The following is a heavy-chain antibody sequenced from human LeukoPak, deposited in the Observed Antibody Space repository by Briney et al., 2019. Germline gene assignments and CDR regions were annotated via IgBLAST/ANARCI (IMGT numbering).Heavy chain of an antibody. CDR3: ARVYNDYATTDY. CDR2: INYSGST. J-gene: IGHJ4*02. Sequence: PSGTLSLTCAAYGGSFSGHYWGCIREPPGKGLEWIWEINYSGSTNYNPSLKSRVTISVDTSKNQFSLKLSSVTAADTAVYYCARVYNDYATTDYRGQGTLVTVSS. V-gene: IGHV4-34*01. CDR1: GGSFSGHY. D-gene: IGHD3-16*01.